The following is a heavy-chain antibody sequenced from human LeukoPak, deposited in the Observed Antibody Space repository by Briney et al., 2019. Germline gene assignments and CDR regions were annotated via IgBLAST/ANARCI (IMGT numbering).Heavy chain of an antibody. CDR1: GYSFTSYW. J-gene: IGHJ4*02. CDR3: ARTTMVRGVTRHFDY. V-gene: IGHV5-51*01. D-gene: IGHD3-10*01. CDR2: VYPGDSDT. Sequence: GESLKISCKGSGYSFTSYWIGWVRQMPGKGLEWMGIVYPGDSDTRYSPSFQGQVAISADKSISTAYLQWSSLKASDTAMYYCARTTMVRGVTRHFDYWGQGTLVTVSS.